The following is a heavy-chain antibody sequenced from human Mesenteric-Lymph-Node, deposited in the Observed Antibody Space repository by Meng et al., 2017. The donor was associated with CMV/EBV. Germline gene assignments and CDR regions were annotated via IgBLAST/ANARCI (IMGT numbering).Heavy chain of an antibody. CDR1: GFTFSSYW. D-gene: IGHD5-12*01. CDR2: ISYDGSQK. J-gene: IGHJ4*02. Sequence: GGSLRLSCAASGFTFSSYWMSWVRQAPGQGLEWVAVISYDGSQKYLAESVKGRFTISRDSSKNTLYLQMSGLRAEDTAVYYCARDVEKEYYSGCQGYWGQGTLVTVSS. CDR3: ARDVEKEYYSGCQGY. V-gene: IGHV3-30*03.